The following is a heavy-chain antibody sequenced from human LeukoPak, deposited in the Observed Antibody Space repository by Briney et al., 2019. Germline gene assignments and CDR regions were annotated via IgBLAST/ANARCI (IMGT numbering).Heavy chain of an antibody. CDR1: GFTFSSYW. CDR2: INSDGSST. D-gene: IGHD1-26*01. CDR3: ARDPYSGNYGNYYYYYMDV. V-gene: IGHV3-74*01. J-gene: IGHJ6*03. Sequence: GGSLRLSCAASGFTFSSYWMHWVRQAPGKGLVWVSRINSDGSSTSYADSVKGRFTISRDNAKNTLYLQMNSLRAEDTAVYYCARDPYSGNYGNYYYYYMDVWGKGTTVTISS.